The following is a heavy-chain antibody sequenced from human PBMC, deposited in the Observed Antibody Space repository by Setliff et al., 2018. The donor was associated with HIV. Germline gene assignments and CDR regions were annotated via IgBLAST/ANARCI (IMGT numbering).Heavy chain of an antibody. V-gene: IGHV4-39*01. CDR1: GGSISSSSHY. D-gene: IGHD2-21*02. CDR2: IYFSGST. J-gene: IGHJ4*02. CDR3: ARLSVVTATRIYYFDY. Sequence: SETLSLTCTVSGGSISSSSHYWGWIRQPPGKGLEWIGSIYFSGSTYYNPSLKSRVTISVDTSKNQFSLKLSSVTAADTAVYYCARLSVVTATRIYYFDYWGQGTLVTVSS.